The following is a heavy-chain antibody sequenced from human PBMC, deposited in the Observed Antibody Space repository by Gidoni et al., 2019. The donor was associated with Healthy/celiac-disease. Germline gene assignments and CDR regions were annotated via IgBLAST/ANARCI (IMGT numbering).Heavy chain of an antibody. CDR3: ARAPGGTIFGVVMTHSADY. J-gene: IGHJ4*02. D-gene: IGHD3-3*01. CDR1: GYTFTSYG. V-gene: IGHV1-18*01. CDR2: ISAYNGNT. Sequence: QVQLVQSGAEVKKPGASVKVSCKASGYTFTSYGIRWVRQAPGQGLEWMGWISAYNGNTNYAQKLQGRVTMTTDTSTSTAYMELRSLRSDDTAVYYCARAPGGTIFGVVMTHSADYWGQGTLVTVSS.